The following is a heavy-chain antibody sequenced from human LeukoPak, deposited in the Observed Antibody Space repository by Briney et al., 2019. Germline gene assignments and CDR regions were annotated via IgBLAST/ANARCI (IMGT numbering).Heavy chain of an antibody. CDR3: ARSIVGGWWPYFDY. V-gene: IGHV3-7*01. Sequence: GGSLRLSCVASGFTFSSYWMSWVRQAPGKGLEWVANIKQDGSEKYYVDSVKGRFTISRDNAKNSLYLQMNSLRAEDTAVYYCARSIVGGWWPYFDYWGRGTLVTVSS. J-gene: IGHJ4*02. CDR1: GFTFSSYW. CDR2: IKQDGSEK. D-gene: IGHD6-19*01.